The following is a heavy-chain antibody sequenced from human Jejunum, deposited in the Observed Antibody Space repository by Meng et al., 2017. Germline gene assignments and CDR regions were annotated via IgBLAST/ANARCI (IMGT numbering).Heavy chain of an antibody. CDR1: GYTFNTYW. D-gene: IGHD3-10*01. J-gene: IGHJ4*02. CDR3: GRRYYGSGSIDY. V-gene: IGHV5-51*01. Sequence: VESLKISCRTSGYTFNTYWIDWVRQMPGEGLEWMGVIYPGDSDTRYSPSFQGQVTISADKSITTAYLQWSSLKASDTAMYFCGRRYYGSGSIDYWGQGTLVTVSS. CDR2: IYPGDSDT.